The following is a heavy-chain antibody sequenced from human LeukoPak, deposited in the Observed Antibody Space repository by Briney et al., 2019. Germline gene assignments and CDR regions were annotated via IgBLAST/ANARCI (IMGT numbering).Heavy chain of an antibody. V-gene: IGHV1-2*02. D-gene: IGHD6-13*01. CDR2: INPNSGGT. CDR3: ARDGARYSSSWYVY. J-gene: IGHJ4*02. Sequence: ASVKVSCKASGYTFTGYYMHWVRQAPGQGLEWMGWINPNSGGTNYAQKLQGRVTMTRDTSISTAYMELSRLRSDDTAVYYCARDGARYSSSWYVYWGQGTLVTVSS. CDR1: GYTFTGYY.